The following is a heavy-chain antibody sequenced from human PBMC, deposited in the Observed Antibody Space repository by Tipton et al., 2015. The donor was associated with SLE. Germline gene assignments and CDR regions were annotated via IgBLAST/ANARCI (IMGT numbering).Heavy chain of an antibody. CDR1: GGSISSYY. J-gene: IGHJ6*02. CDR3: ARGRLLEWVSTYYYSYGMDV. CDR2: IYYSGST. D-gene: IGHD3-3*01. Sequence: TLSLTCTVSGGSISSYYWSWIRQPPGKGLEWIGYIYYSGSTNYNPSLKSRVTISVDTSKNQFSLRLSSVTAADTAVYYCARGRLLEWVSTYYYSYGMDVWGHGTTVTVSS. V-gene: IGHV4-59*12.